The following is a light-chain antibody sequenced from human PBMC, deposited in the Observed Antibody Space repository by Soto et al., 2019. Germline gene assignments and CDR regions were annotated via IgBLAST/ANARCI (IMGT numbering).Light chain of an antibody. Sequence: ELVMTQSPATPSVSPGDRATLSCRASQSVSSNLAWYQHKPGQAPRLLIYGASTRATGIPARFSGSGSGTEFTLTISSLQSEDFAVYYCQQYNNWWTFGQGTKVDIK. V-gene: IGKV3-15*01. CDR2: GAS. J-gene: IGKJ1*01. CDR3: QQYNNWWT. CDR1: QSVSSN.